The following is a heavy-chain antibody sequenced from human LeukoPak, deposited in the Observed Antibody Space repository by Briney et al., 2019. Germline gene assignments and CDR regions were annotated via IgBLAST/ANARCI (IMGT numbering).Heavy chain of an antibody. Sequence: GGSLRLSCAASGFTFDDYGMSWVRQAPGKGLELVSGINWNGGSTGYADSVKGRFTISRDNAKNSLYLQMNSLRAEDTAVYYCAKLGIAMIGGVWGKGTTVTISS. CDR1: GFTFDDYG. V-gene: IGHV3-20*04. CDR3: AKLGIAMIGGV. D-gene: IGHD3-10*02. CDR2: INWNGGST. J-gene: IGHJ6*04.